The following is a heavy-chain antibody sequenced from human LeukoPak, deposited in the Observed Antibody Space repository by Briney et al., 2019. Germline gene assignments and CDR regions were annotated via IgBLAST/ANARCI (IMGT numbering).Heavy chain of an antibody. CDR3: ARGRNWHSGTYYGALDY. D-gene: IGHD1-26*01. CDR1: GYSINSGYY. Sequence: SETLSLTCTVSGYSINSGYYWDWIRQPPGKGLEWIGSMYHGGITYYSPFLRSRVTISVDTSKNQFSLNLSSVTAADTAVYYCARGRNWHSGTYYGALDYWGQGTLVTVSS. CDR2: MYHGGIT. V-gene: IGHV4-38-2*02. J-gene: IGHJ4*02.